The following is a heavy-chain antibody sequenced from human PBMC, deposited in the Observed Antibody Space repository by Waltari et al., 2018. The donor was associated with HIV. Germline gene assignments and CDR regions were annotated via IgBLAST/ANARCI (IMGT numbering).Heavy chain of an antibody. V-gene: IGHV3-30-3*01. CDR1: GFPLRSYA. CDR2: ISDDGTNK. CDR3: TRASAADLDF. D-gene: IGHD2-2*01. J-gene: IGHJ4*02. Sequence: QVQLVESGGGVVQPGRSLRIFRAASGFPLRSYAMQWVRQAPGEVLEWLAVISDDGTNKYYADSVKDRFIIYRDNSQNTLYLQMFSLRPEDTAVYYCTRASAADLDFWGQGTLVTVSS.